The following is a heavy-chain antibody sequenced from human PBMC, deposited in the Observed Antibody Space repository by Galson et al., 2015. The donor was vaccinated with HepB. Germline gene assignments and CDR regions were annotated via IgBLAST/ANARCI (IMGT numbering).Heavy chain of an antibody. D-gene: IGHD6-13*01. V-gene: IGHV3-23*01. Sequence: SLRLSCAGSGFPFSSYAMSWVRQAPGKGLEWFSSVSKSGGSTWYADSVKGRFTISRDDSKNTLSLQMNSLRAEDTAVYYCAKVGAAAEVTFDCWGQGTLVTVSS. CDR2: VSKSGGST. CDR3: AKVGAAAEVTFDC. CDR1: GFPFSSYA. J-gene: IGHJ4*02.